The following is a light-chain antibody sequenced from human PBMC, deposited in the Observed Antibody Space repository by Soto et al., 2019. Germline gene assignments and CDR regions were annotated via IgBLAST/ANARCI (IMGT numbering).Light chain of an antibody. Sequence: QPVLTQPPSGYGAPGQRVTISCTGSSSNIGAGYDVHWYQQLPGTAPKLLIYGNSNRPSGVPDRFSGSKSGTSASLAITGLQAEDEADYYCQSYDSSLSALVFGGGTQLTVL. V-gene: IGLV1-40*01. CDR1: SSNIGAGYD. CDR2: GNS. CDR3: QSYDSSLSALV. J-gene: IGLJ2*01.